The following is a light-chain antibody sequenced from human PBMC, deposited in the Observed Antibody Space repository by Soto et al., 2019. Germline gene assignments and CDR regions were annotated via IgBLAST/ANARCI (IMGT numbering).Light chain of an antibody. CDR3: QQYYSYPRT. CDR2: GAS. CDR1: QSVNSN. J-gene: IGKJ1*01. Sequence: ETVMTQSPATLSVSPGERATLSCRASQSVNSNLAWYQQKLGQAPRVLIYGASTRATGIPDRFSGSGSGTEFILTISSLQSEDFATYYCQQYYSYPRTFGEGTKVDIK. V-gene: IGKV3-15*01.